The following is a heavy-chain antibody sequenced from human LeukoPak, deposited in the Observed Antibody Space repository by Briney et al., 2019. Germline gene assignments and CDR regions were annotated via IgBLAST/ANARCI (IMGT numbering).Heavy chain of an antibody. CDR3: AKGGVVDIVATSYLDY. CDR1: GFTFSSYA. D-gene: IGHD5-12*01. J-gene: IGHJ4*02. CDR2: ISGSGGST. V-gene: IGHV3-23*01. Sequence: GGSLRLSCAASGFTFSSYAMSWVRQAPGKGLEWVSAISGSGGSTYYADSVKGRFTISRDNSKNTLYLQMNSLRAEDTAVYYCAKGGVVDIVATSYLDYWGQGTLVNVSS.